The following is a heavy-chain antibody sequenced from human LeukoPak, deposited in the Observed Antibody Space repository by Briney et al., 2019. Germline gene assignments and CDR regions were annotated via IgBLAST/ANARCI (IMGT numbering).Heavy chain of an antibody. D-gene: IGHD5-18*01. CDR2: VSTSNGDT. CDR1: GYNFNRYT. CDR3: ARVSDTSMVTPGFDS. J-gene: IGHJ4*02. V-gene: IGHV1-18*01. Sequence: ASVKVSCKTSGYNFNRYTISWVRQAPGQGLEWMGWVSTSNGDTSYADKFQGRVTMTTETVTKTAYMELRRLRSGDTAMYFCARVSDTSMVTPGFDSWGQGTLVTVSS.